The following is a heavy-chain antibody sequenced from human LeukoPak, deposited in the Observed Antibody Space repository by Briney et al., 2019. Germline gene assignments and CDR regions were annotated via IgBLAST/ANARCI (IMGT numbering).Heavy chain of an antibody. Sequence: SETLSLTCTVSGYSISSGYYWGWIRQPPRKGLEWIGSIYHSGSTYYNPSLKSRVTISVDTSKNQFSLKLSSVTAADTAVYYCARGRNTMVRGAIRQTSPYYYSYYMDVWGKGTTVTVSS. V-gene: IGHV4-38-2*02. D-gene: IGHD3-10*01. CDR1: GYSISSGYY. CDR3: ARGRNTMVRGAIRQTSPYYYSYYMDV. CDR2: IYHSGST. J-gene: IGHJ6*03.